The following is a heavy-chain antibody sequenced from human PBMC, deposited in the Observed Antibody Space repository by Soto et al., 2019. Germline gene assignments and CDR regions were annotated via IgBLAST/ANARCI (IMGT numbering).Heavy chain of an antibody. J-gene: IGHJ6*03. Sequence: QVQLVESGGGVVQPGRSLRLSCAASGFTFSSYGMHWVRQAPGKGLEWVAVIWYDGSNKYYADSVKGRFTISRDNSKNTRYLQMNSLTADDRAVYYCARGSGYSYGPYYYYMDVWGKGTTVTVSS. CDR2: IWYDGSNK. V-gene: IGHV3-33*01. CDR3: ARGSGYSYGPYYYYMDV. CDR1: GFTFSSYG. D-gene: IGHD5-18*01.